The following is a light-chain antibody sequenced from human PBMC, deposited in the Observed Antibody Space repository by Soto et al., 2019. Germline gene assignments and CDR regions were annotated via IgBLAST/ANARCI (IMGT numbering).Light chain of an antibody. CDR1: QDINKW. CDR2: TAS. CDR3: QQYYSYSWT. V-gene: IGKV1D-16*01. Sequence: DIQMTQSPSSVSASVGDRVTITCRASQDINKWLAWYQQKPGLAPNLVIYTASRLHGGGPSRFSGSASGTEFTLTISSLQPDDFAAYYCQQYYSYSWTFGQGTKVDIK. J-gene: IGKJ1*01.